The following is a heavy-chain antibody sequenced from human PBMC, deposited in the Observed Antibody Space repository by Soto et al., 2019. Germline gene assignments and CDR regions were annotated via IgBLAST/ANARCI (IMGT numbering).Heavy chain of an antibody. CDR1: GYSYSGYV. CDR3: ARDQVRFWSGLGDNYSVMAV. J-gene: IGHJ6*01. V-gene: IGHV1-69*01. CDR2: IIPIFGTA. D-gene: IGHD3-3*01. Sequence: KSSGYSYSGYVSIWVRQAHGQGLEWMGGIIPIFGTANYAQKFQDRVTITADESTSTAYMELNSLRAEDTAVYYCARDQVRFWSGLGDNYSVMAVRGHRTTDPGSS.